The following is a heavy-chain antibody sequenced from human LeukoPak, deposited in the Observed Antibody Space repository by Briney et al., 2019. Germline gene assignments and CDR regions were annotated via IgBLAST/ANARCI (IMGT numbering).Heavy chain of an antibody. CDR2: INHSGST. Sequence: SETLSLTCAVYGGSFSGYYWSWIRQPPGKGLEWIGEINHSGSTNYNPSLKSRVTISVDTSKNQFSLKLSSVTAADTAVYYCARHRRRYSSSWTYYFDYWGQGTLVTVSS. CDR3: ARHRRRYSSSWTYYFDY. CDR1: GGSFSGYY. V-gene: IGHV4-34*01. J-gene: IGHJ4*02. D-gene: IGHD6-13*01.